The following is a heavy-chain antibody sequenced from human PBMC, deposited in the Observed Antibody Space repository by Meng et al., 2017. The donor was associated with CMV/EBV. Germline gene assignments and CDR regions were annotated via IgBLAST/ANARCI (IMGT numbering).Heavy chain of an antibody. CDR1: GYTFTSYG. CDR2: ISAYNGNT. CDR3: ASPGYRSSTSCYHYGMDV. V-gene: IGHV1-18*01. Sequence: ASVKVSCKASGYTFTSYGISWVRQAPGQGLEWMGWISAYNGNTNYAQKLQGRVTMTTDTSTSTAYMELRSLRSDDTAVYYCASPGYRSSTSCYHYGMDVWGQGTTVTVSS. D-gene: IGHD2-2*01. J-gene: IGHJ6*02.